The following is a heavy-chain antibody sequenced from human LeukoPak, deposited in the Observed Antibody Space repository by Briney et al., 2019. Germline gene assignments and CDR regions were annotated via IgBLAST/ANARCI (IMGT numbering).Heavy chain of an antibody. J-gene: IGHJ4*02. Sequence: GESLKISCKGSGYSFTNYWIGWVRQMPGKGPEWMGIIYPGDSDTRYNPSFQGQVTISADKSISTAYLQWNSLKASDTAIYFCAKHYGASGSYSRPFGYWGQGTLVTVSS. CDR3: AKHYGASGSYSRPFGY. CDR2: IYPGDSDT. D-gene: IGHD3-10*01. CDR1: GYSFTNYW. V-gene: IGHV5-51*01.